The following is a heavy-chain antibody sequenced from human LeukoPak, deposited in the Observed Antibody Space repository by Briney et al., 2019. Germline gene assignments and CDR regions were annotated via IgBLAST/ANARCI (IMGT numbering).Heavy chain of an antibody. D-gene: IGHD6-13*01. V-gene: IGHV1-8*01. CDR2: MNPNSGNT. CDR3: ARGHRVRSGSSWPVV. J-gene: IGHJ6*02. CDR1: GYTFTSYD. Sequence: GASVKVSCKASGYTFTSYDINWVRQATGQGLEWMGWMNPNSGNTGYAQKFQGRVTMTRNTSISTAYMELSSLRSEDTAVHYCARGHRVRSGSSWPVVWGQGATVTVSS.